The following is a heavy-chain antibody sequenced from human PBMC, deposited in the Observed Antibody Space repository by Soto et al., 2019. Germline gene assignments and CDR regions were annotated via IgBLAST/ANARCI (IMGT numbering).Heavy chain of an antibody. Sequence: PGESLKISCKGSGYSFTSYWIGWVRQMPGKGLEWMGIIYPGDSDTRYSPSFQGQVTISAGKSISTAYLQWSSLKASDTAMYYCARQAPYDFWSGYLYYYYGMDVWGQGTTVTVSS. CDR2: IYPGDSDT. V-gene: IGHV5-51*01. D-gene: IGHD3-3*01. J-gene: IGHJ6*02. CDR1: GYSFTSYW. CDR3: ARQAPYDFWSGYLYYYYGMDV.